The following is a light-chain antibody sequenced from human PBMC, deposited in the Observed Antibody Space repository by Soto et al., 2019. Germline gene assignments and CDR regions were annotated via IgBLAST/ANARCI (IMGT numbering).Light chain of an antibody. Sequence: EIVLTQSPGTLSLSPGERATLSCRASQSVSSSYLAWYQQKPGQAHRLLIYGASSRATGIPDRFSGSGSGTDFTLTISRLEPEDFSVYYCQQYGSSPETFGRGTKVEI. CDR3: QQYGSSPET. V-gene: IGKV3-20*01. CDR1: QSVSSSY. J-gene: IGKJ1*01. CDR2: GAS.